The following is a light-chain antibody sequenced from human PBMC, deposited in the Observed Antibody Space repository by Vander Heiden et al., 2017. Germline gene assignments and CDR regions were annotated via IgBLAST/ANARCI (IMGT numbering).Light chain of an antibody. CDR2: WAS. CDR1: QSILYSSNNKNY. CDR3: QQYYSTPYT. Sequence: IVMTQPSDSLAGSLGERATINCKSSQSILYSSNNKNYLAWYQQKPGQPPKLLIYWASTRESGVPDRFSGSGSGTDFTLTISSLQAGDVAVYYCQQYYSTPYTFGQGTKLEIK. J-gene: IGKJ2*01. V-gene: IGKV4-1*01.